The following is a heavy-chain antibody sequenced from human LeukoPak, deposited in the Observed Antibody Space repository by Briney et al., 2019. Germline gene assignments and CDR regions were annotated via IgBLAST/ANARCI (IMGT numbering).Heavy chain of an antibody. V-gene: IGHV3-9*01. CDR2: ISWNSGSI. CDR3: AKDSAAGTAHYFDY. J-gene: IGHJ4*02. Sequence: GGSLRLSCAASGFTFDDYAMHWVRQAPGKGLEWVSGISWNSGSIGYADSVKGRFTISRDNAKNSLYLQMNSLRAEDTALYYCAKDSAAGTAHYFDYWGQGTPVTVSS. D-gene: IGHD6-13*01. CDR1: GFTFDDYA.